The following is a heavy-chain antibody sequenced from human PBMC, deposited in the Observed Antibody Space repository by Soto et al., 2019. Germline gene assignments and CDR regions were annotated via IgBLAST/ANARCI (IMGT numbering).Heavy chain of an antibody. J-gene: IGHJ6*02. CDR1: GYTFTGYY. CDR3: AREVAVAGTGGMDV. CDR2: INPNSGGT. D-gene: IGHD6-19*01. Sequence: ASVKVSCKASGYTFTGYYMHWVRQAPGQGLEWMGWINPNSGGTNYAQKFQGWVTMTRDTSISTAYMELSRLRSDDTAVYYCAREVAVAGTGGMDVWGQGTTVTVSS. V-gene: IGHV1-2*04.